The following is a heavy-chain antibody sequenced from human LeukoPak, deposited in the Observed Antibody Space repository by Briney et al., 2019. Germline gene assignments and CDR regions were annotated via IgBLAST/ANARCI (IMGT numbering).Heavy chain of an antibody. CDR3: ARGRRGAISSWGDSY. J-gene: IGHJ4*01. Sequence: SETLSLTCAVYGGSFSGYYWSWIRQPPGKGLEWIGEIIHSGSTDYNPSLKSRVTISVDTSKNQFSLKLSSVTAADTAVYFFARGRRGAISSWGDSYWSHGTLVTVSS. CDR2: IIHSGST. D-gene: IGHD6-13*01. CDR1: GGSFSGYY. V-gene: IGHV4-34*01.